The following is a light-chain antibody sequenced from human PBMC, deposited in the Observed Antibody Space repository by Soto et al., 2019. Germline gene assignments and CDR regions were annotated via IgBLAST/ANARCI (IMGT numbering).Light chain of an antibody. CDR2: DAS. Sequence: DIQMTQSPSTLSASVGDRVTITCRASQSISSWLAWYQQKPGKAPKLLIYDASSLESGVPSRFSGSGSGTEFTLTISSLQPYDVATYYCQQYNWYQYPFCQGTKLDIK. J-gene: IGKJ2*01. V-gene: IGKV1-5*01. CDR1: QSISSW. CDR3: QQYNWYQYP.